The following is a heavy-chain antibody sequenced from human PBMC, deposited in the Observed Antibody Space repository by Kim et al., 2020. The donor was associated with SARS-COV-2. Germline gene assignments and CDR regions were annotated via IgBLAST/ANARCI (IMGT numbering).Heavy chain of an antibody. CDR2: IKHDGIGQ. J-gene: IGHJ5*02. V-gene: IGHV3-7*01. CDR1: GFTFSNYW. CDR3: ARGAGSSVFDP. Sequence: GSLRLSCAASGFTFSNYWMTWVRQTPGKGLEWVASIKHDGIGQYYVDSLKGRFTISRDNAKNSLYLQMNSLRAEDTALYHCARGAGSSVFDPWGQGTLVTVSS. D-gene: IGHD1-26*01.